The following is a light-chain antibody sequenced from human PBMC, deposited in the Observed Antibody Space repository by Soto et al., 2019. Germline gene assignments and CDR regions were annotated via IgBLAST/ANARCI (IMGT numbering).Light chain of an antibody. J-gene: IGKJ2*02. CDR2: KSS. CDR1: QSIDGW. Sequence: GDRVTITCRASQSIDGWLAWYQQKPGEAPKLLIYKSSTSQPGVPSRFSGSGSGTDFTLTISTLQPGDFATYYCQHYTISGCTFGQGTKLEIK. CDR3: QHYTISGCT. V-gene: IGKV1-5*03.